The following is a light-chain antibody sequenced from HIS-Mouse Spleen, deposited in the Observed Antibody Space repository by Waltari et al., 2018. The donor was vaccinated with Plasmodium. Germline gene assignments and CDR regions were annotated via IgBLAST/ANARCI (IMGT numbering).Light chain of an antibody. CDR2: RNN. CDR3: AAWDDSLSGNWV. J-gene: IGLJ3*02. V-gene: IGLV1-47*01. Sequence: VLTQPPSASGTPGQRVTISCSGSSSNIGSNYVYWYQQLPGTAPKLLIYRNNQRPSGVPDRFSGSKSGTSASLAISGLRSEDEADYYCAAWDDSLSGNWVFGGGTKLTVL. CDR1: SSNIGSNY.